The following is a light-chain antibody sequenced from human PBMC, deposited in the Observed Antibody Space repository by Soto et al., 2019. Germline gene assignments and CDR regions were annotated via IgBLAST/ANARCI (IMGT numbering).Light chain of an antibody. J-gene: IGKJ2*01. V-gene: IGKV4-1*01. CDR1: QSVLYSSNNKNY. CDR2: WAS. CDR3: QQYYSIPYT. Sequence: DIVMTQSPDSLAVSLGERATINCKSSQSVLYSSNNKNYLAWYQQKPGQPPKLLIDWASTRESGVPDRFSGSGSGTDFPLTISSLQAEDVAVYYCQQYYSIPYTFGQGTKLEIK.